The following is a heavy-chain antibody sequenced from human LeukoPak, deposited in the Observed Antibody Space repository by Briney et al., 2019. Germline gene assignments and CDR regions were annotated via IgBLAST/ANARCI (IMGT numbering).Heavy chain of an antibody. D-gene: IGHD3-10*01. CDR2: ISAYNGNT. Sequence: VAXMASGCSVRSEGRSWWRQAPGKKLEWMGWISAYNGNTNYAQTLQGRVTMTTDTSTNTAYMEMRNLRSDDTAVYYCARDSGSIDYWGQGALVTVSS. CDR3: ARDSGSIDY. V-gene: IGHV1-18*01. CDR1: GCSVRSEG. J-gene: IGHJ4*02.